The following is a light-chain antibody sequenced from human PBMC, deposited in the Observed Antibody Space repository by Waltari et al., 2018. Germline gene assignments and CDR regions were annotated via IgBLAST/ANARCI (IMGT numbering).Light chain of an antibody. CDR1: QGISSY. J-gene: IGKJ3*01. Sequence: RVTITCRASQGISSYLAWYQQKPGKAPKLLIYAASTLQSGVPSRFSGSGSGTEFTLTISSLQPEDFATYYCQQLNSRFTFGPGTKVDIK. V-gene: IGKV1-9*01. CDR3: QQLNSRFT. CDR2: AAS.